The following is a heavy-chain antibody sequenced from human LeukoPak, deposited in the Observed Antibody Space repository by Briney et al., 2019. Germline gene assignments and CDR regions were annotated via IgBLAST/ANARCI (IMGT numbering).Heavy chain of an antibody. V-gene: IGHV3-53*01. CDR3: AKDLEYYDFWSGYLQYYYYGMDV. Sequence: GGSLRLSCAASGFTVRSNYMSWVRQAPGKGLEWVSVIYSGGSTYYADSVKGRFTISRDNSKNTLYLQMNSLRAEDTAVYYCAKDLEYYDFWSGYLQYYYYGMDVWGQGTTVTVSS. CDR2: IYSGGST. CDR1: GFTVRSNY. D-gene: IGHD3-3*01. J-gene: IGHJ6*02.